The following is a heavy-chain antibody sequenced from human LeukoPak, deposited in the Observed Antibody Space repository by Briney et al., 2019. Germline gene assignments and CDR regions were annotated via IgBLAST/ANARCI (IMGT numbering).Heavy chain of an antibody. V-gene: IGHV3-23*01. J-gene: IGHJ4*02. D-gene: IGHD5-24*01. Sequence: GGSLRLSCAASGFTFNSFAMGWVRQAPAKGLEWVSVITGSGDNTYYADSVKGRFTISRDNSKSTLYLQMNSLRAEDTAVYYCAKDRRVGAIDGFDYWGQGTLVTVSS. CDR3: AKDRRVGAIDGFDY. CDR1: GFTFNSFA. CDR2: ITGSGDNT.